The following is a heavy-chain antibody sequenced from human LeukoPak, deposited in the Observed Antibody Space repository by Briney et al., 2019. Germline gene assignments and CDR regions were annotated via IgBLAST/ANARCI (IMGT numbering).Heavy chain of an antibody. Sequence: PSETLSLTCTVSGGSISSGGYYWSWIRQPPGKGLEWIGYIYHSGSTYYNPSLKSRVTISVDRSKNQFSLKLSSVTAADTAVYYCARHRPSIVYYYDSKLSAFDIWGQGTMVTVSS. D-gene: IGHD3-22*01. CDR3: ARHRPSIVYYYDSKLSAFDI. CDR2: IYHSGST. CDR1: GGSISSGGYY. V-gene: IGHV4-30-2*01. J-gene: IGHJ3*02.